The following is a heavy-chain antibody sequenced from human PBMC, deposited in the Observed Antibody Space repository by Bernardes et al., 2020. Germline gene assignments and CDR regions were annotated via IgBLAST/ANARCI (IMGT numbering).Heavy chain of an antibody. D-gene: IGHD5-12*01. CDR1: GYTFTSYY. CDR3: ARGANSGYDSLGSGWSGGFDY. CDR2: INPSGGST. Sequence: ASVKVSCKASGYTFTSYYMHWVRQAPGQGLEWMGIINPSGGSTSYAQKFQGRVTMTRDTSTSTVYMELSSLRSEDTAVYYCARGANSGYDSLGSGWSGGFDYWGQGTLVTVSS. V-gene: IGHV1-46*01. J-gene: IGHJ4*02.